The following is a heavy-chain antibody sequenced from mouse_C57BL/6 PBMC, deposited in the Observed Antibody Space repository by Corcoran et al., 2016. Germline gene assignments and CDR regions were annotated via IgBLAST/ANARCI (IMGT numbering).Heavy chain of an antibody. J-gene: IGHJ4*01. Sequence: QIQLVQSGPELKKPGETVKISCKASGYTFTTYGMSWVKQAPGKGLKWMGWINTYSGVPTYADDFKGRSAFSLETSASTAYLQINNLKNEDTATYFCARERLRRMDYWGQGTSVTVSS. CDR1: GYTFTTYG. V-gene: IGHV9-3*01. CDR3: ARERLRRMDY. CDR2: INTYSGVP. D-gene: IGHD2-4*01.